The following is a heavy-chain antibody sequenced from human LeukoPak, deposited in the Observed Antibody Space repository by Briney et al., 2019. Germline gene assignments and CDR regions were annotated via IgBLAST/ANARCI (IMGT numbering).Heavy chain of an antibody. CDR2: INPNRGGT. CDR1: GFTFTSSA. Sequence: ASVKVSCKASGFTFTSSAMQWVRQAPGQGLEWMGWINPNRGGTNYPQKFQGRVTMTRDTSISTAYMELSRLISDDTAVYYCARGGRDGYNSVDCWGQGTLVTVSS. J-gene: IGHJ4*02. D-gene: IGHD5-12*01. V-gene: IGHV1-2*02. CDR3: ARGGRDGYNSVDC.